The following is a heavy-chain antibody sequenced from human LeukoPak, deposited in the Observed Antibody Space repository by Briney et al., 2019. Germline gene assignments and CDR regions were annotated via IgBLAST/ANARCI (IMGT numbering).Heavy chain of an antibody. V-gene: IGHV4-39*01. CDR3: ARLSYRVSHFDY. D-gene: IGHD5/OR15-5a*01. J-gene: IGHJ4*02. CDR1: GGPISSSTYY. Sequence: SETLSLTCTVSGGPISSSTYYWGWIRQPPGKGLEWIGSIYYSGSTYYNPSLKSRVTVSVDTSKNQFSLKVSSVTAADTAVYYCARLSYRVSHFDYWGQGTLVTVSS. CDR2: IYYSGST.